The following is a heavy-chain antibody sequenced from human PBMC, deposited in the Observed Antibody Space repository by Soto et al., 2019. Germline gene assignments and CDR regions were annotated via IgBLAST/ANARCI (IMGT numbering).Heavy chain of an antibody. CDR2: IKQDGSEK. CDR3: ARDSAAAGLSFDY. J-gene: IGHJ4*02. CDR1: GFTFSSYW. Sequence: GSLRLSCAASGFTFSSYWMSWVRQAPGKGLEWVANIKQDGSEKYYVDSVKGRFTISRDNAKNSLYLQMNSLRAEDTAVYYCARDSAAAGLSFDYWGQGTLVTVSS. D-gene: IGHD6-13*01. V-gene: IGHV3-7*01.